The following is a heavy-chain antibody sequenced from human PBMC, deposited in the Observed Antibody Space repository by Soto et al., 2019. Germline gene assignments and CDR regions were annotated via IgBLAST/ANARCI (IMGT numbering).Heavy chain of an antibody. D-gene: IGHD1-20*01. CDR1: GYTFSNYA. CDR2: INAGNGKT. V-gene: IGHV1-3*01. J-gene: IGHJ6*02. CDR3: ANNADYYSYGMDV. Sequence: QVQLVQSGAEVKKPGASVKVSCKASGYTFSNYATHWVRQAPGQRLEWMGWINAGNGKTKYSQNFQGRVTITRNTSASTAYMELSNLSSEDTAVYYCANNADYYSYGMDVWGQGTTVTVSS.